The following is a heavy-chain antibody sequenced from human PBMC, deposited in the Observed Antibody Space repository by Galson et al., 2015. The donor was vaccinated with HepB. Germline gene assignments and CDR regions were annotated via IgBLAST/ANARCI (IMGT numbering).Heavy chain of an antibody. D-gene: IGHD6-6*01. CDR3: ARGKRLYSSSSGRGDAFDI. Sequence: SVKVSCKASGGTFSSYAISWVRQAPGQGLEWMGGIIPIFGTANYAQKFQGRVTITADESTSTAYMELSSLRSEDTAVYYCARGKRLYSSSSGRGDAFDIWGQGTLVTVSS. CDR1: GGTFSSYA. CDR2: IIPIFGTA. J-gene: IGHJ4*02. V-gene: IGHV1-69*13.